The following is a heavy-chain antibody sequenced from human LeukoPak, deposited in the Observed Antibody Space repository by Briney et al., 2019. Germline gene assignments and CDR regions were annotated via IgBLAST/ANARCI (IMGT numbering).Heavy chain of an antibody. J-gene: IGHJ5*02. Sequence: SETLSLTCTISGGSISTTSCYWGWFRQPPGKGLEWMGSIYYNGNTYYNPSLESRVTISVDTSKSQFSLKLTSVTAADTAVYYCATKGVKDYGGLWFDPWGQGTLVTVSS. CDR2: IYYNGNT. CDR1: GGSISTTSCY. CDR3: ATKGVKDYGGLWFDP. V-gene: IGHV4-39*07. D-gene: IGHD4-23*01.